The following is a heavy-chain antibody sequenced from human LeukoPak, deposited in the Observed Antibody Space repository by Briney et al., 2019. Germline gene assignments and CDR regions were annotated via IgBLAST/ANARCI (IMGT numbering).Heavy chain of an antibody. V-gene: IGHV3-48*04. CDR1: GFTFSSYS. CDR3: ARELGQLGRLWSRNCFDP. D-gene: IGHD5-18*01. J-gene: IGHJ5*02. Sequence: GGSLRLSCAASGFTFSSYSMNWVRQAPGKGLEWVSYISSSSSTIYYADSVKGRFTISRDNAKNSLYLQMNSLRAEDTAVYYCARELGQLGRLWSRNCFDPGAQGPLVTVPS. CDR2: ISSSSSTI.